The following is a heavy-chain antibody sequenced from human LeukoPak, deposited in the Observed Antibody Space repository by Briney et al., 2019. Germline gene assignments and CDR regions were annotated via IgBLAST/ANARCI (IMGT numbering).Heavy chain of an antibody. D-gene: IGHD6-13*01. CDR1: GGSISSSSYY. CDR2: IYYSGST. V-gene: IGHV4-39*01. Sequence: SETLSLTCTVSGGSISSSSYYWGWIRQPPGKGLEWIGSIYYSGSTYYNPSLKSRGTISVDTSKNQFSLKLSSVTAADTAVYYCARLVLRHSSSWYPPAFDIWGQGTMVTVSS. CDR3: ARLVLRHSSSWYPPAFDI. J-gene: IGHJ3*02.